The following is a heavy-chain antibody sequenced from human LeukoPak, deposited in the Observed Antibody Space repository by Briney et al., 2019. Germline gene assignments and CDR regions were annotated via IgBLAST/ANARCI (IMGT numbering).Heavy chain of an antibody. CDR2: IHYYESVK. CDR1: GFSFSTYG. D-gene: IGHD7-27*01. Sequence: PGGSLRLSCAASGFSFSTYGMHWVRQAPGKGLEWVSFIHYYESVKHYSDSVKGRVTISRDNSKNTLSLQMNSLRDEDTAVYYCAKDFNWGCDHWGQGILVTVSS. V-gene: IGHV3-30*02. J-gene: IGHJ5*02. CDR3: AKDFNWGCDH.